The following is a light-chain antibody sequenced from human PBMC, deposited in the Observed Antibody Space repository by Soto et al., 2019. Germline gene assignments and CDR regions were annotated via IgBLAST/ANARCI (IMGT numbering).Light chain of an antibody. CDR3: LQDYDSPRT. Sequence: AIQMTQSPSSLSASVGDRVTITCRASQGIRNDLGWYQQKPGRPPKPLISAASSLQSGVPSRFSGSGFGTDFTLTISSLQPEDFATYYCLQDYDSPRTFSQGTKVDIK. V-gene: IGKV1-6*01. CDR1: QGIRND. CDR2: AAS. J-gene: IGKJ1*01.